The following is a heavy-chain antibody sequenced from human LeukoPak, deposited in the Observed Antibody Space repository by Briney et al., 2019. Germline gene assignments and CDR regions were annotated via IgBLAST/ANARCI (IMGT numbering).Heavy chain of an antibody. CDR1: GFTFSSYS. D-gene: IGHD6-13*01. J-gene: IGHJ4*02. V-gene: IGHV3-48*04. Sequence: GGSLRLSCAASGFTFSSYSMNWVRQAPGKGLEWVSYISSSSSTIYYADSVKGRFTISRDNAKNSLYLQMNSLRAEDTAVYYCARNERPYPYSSSWPTIDYWGQGTLVTVSS. CDR2: ISSSSSTI. CDR3: ARNERPYPYSSSWPTIDY.